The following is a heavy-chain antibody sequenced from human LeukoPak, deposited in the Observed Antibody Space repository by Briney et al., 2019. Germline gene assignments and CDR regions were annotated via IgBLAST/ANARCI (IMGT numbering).Heavy chain of an antibody. J-gene: IGHJ4*02. Sequence: GGSLRLSCAASGFSFDDYAMHWVRQAPGKGLEWVSLISGDGDSTYYTDSVQGRFTISRDNSKNSLYLQMNSLRPEDTALYYCAKDKSNGYYQGYLGPGTLVTVSS. CDR2: ISGDGDST. CDR3: AKDKSNGYYQGY. D-gene: IGHD3-22*01. CDR1: GFSFDDYA. V-gene: IGHV3-43*02.